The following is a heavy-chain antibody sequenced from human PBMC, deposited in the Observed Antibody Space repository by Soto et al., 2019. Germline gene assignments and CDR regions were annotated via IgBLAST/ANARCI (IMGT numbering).Heavy chain of an antibody. CDR3: ARDVDYYDSSGSRLWFDP. D-gene: IGHD3-22*01. J-gene: IGHJ5*02. CDR2: IYYSGST. CDR1: GGSFSGYY. V-gene: IGHV4-59*01. Sequence: SETRSLTCAVFGGSFSGYYWSWIRQPPGKGLEWIGYIYYSGSTNYNPSLKSRVTISVDTSKNQFSLKLSSVTAADTAVYYCARDVDYYDSSGSRLWFDPWGQGTLVTVSS.